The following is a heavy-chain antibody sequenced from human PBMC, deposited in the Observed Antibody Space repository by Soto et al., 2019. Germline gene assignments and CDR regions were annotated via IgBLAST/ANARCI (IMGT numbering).Heavy chain of an antibody. V-gene: IGHV4-31*03. CDR1: GGSISSGGYY. D-gene: IGHD3-10*01. Sequence: SETLSLTCTVSGGSISSGGYYWSWIRQHPGKGLEWIGYIYYSGSTYYNPSLKSRVTISVDTPKNQFSLKLSSVTAADTAVYYCARDRVTMVRGVISAYYYGMDVWGQGTTVTVSS. J-gene: IGHJ6*02. CDR2: IYYSGST. CDR3: ARDRVTMVRGVISAYYYGMDV.